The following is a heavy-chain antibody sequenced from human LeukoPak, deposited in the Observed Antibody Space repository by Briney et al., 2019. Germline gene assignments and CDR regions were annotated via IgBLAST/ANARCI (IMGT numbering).Heavy chain of an antibody. CDR1: GFTFSSYE. V-gene: IGHV3-48*03. J-gene: IGHJ4*02. CDR3: ARDNYDSSGYYFD. D-gene: IGHD3-22*01. CDR2: ISSSGSTT. Sequence: GGSLRLSCAASGFTFSSYEMNWVRQAPGKGLEWVSYISSSGSTTHYADSVKGRFTISRDNAKKSLYLQMNSLRAEDTAVYYCARDNYDSSGYYFDWGQGNLVTVSS.